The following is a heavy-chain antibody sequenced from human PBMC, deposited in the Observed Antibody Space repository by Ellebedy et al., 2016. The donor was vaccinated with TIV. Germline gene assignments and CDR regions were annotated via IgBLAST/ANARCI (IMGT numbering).Heavy chain of an antibody. Sequence: SGPTLVKPTQTLTLTCTFSGFSLSTSGMCVSWIRQPPGKALEWLALIDWDDDKYYSTSLKTRLTISKDTSKNQVVLTMTNMDPVDTATYYCARIHYGSGSYSGYWFDPWGQGTLVTVSS. CDR1: GFSLSTSGMC. J-gene: IGHJ5*02. V-gene: IGHV2-70*01. D-gene: IGHD3-10*01. CDR3: ARIHYGSGSYSGYWFDP. CDR2: IDWDDDK.